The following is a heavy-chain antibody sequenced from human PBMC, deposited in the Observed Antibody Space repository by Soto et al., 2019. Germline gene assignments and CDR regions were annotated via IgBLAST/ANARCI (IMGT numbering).Heavy chain of an antibody. CDR3: AKLKSVDY. Sequence: GGSLRLSCAASGFTFSSYGMHWVRQAPGKGLEWVAVISYDGSNKYYADSVKGRSTISRDNSKNTLYLQMNSLRAEDTAVYYCAKLKSVDYWGQGTLVTVSS. CDR1: GFTFSSYG. CDR2: ISYDGSNK. V-gene: IGHV3-30*18. J-gene: IGHJ4*02.